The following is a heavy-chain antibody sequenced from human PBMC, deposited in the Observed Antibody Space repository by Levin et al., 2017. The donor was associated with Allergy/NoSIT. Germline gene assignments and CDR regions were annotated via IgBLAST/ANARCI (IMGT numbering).Heavy chain of an antibody. CDR3: ARGDCSGGDCYSGVFDY. J-gene: IGHJ4*02. V-gene: IGHV4-30-2*01. CDR1: GAPISSDGYS. Sequence: RSQTLSLTCAVSGAPISSDGYSWNWIRQPPGKGLEWIGHISHSGSTYYTPSLKSRVTISLDRSKNHFSLKLNSVTAADTAVYYCARGDCSGGDCYSGVFDYWGRGTLVPVSS. CDR2: ISHSGST. D-gene: IGHD2-15*01.